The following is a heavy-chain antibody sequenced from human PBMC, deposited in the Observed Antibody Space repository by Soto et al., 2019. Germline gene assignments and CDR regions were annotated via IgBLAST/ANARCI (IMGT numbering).Heavy chain of an antibody. CDR3: ARVGTIGQPKSEPSASVGAVDRKTYGMDV. J-gene: IGHJ6*02. Sequence: GGSLRLSCAASGFTFSSYWMSWVRQAPGKGLEWVANIKQDGSEKYYVDSVKGRFTISRDNAKNSLYLQMNSLRAEDTAVYYCARVGTIGQPKSEPSASVGAVDRKTYGMDVWGQGTTVTVSS. CDR1: GFTFSSYW. V-gene: IGHV3-7*05. CDR2: IKQDGSEK. D-gene: IGHD3-16*01.